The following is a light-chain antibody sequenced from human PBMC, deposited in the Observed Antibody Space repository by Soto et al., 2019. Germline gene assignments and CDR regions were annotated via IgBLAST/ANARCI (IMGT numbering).Light chain of an antibody. CDR1: QVVSSDY. V-gene: IGKV3-20*01. CDR2: AAS. CDR3: QKYVNSPGT. Sequence: EIVLTQSPGTLSLSPGERATLSCGASQVVSSDYFAWFQLKPGQAPRLLIYAASWRATGIPDRFSGSGSGTDFTLTINSLEPEDVAMYYCQKYVNSPGTFGEGSRIEIK. J-gene: IGKJ1*01.